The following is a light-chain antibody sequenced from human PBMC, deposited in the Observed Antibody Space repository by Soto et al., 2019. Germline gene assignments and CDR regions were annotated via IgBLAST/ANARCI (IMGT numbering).Light chain of an antibody. CDR2: DVS. CDR1: QSVSDS. CDR3: QQYDYSRT. Sequence: DIQMTQSPSTLSASVGDRVTITCRASQSVSDSLAWYQVKPGEAPKLLIFDVSNLETGVPSRFSGSGSGTEFSLTIRGLQPDDFATYYCQQYDYSRTFGQGTKVDIK. V-gene: IGKV1-5*01. J-gene: IGKJ1*01.